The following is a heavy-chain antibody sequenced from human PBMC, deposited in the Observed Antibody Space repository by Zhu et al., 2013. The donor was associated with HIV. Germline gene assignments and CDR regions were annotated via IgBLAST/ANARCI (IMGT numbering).Heavy chain of an antibody. CDR1: GGTFSSYA. J-gene: IGHJ6*02. Sequence: QVQLVQSGAEVKMPGASVKISCKASGGTFSSYAISWVRQAPGQGLEWMGGIIPIFGTANYAQKFQGRVTITADESTSTAYMELSSLRSEDTAVYYCARTVTDSNYYYYGMDVWGQGTTVTVSS. V-gene: IGHV1-69*13. D-gene: IGHD4-4*01. CDR2: IIPIFGTA. CDR3: ARTVTDSNYYYYGMDV.